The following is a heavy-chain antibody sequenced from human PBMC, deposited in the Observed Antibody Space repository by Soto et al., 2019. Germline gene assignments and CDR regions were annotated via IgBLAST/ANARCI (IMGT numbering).Heavy chain of an antibody. J-gene: IGHJ4*02. Sequence: PGGSLRLSCAASGFTFSSYSMNWVRQAPGKGLEWVSSISSSSSYIYYAGSVKGRFTISRDNAKNSLYLQMNSLRAEDTAVYYCARGSTMIVVAMDYFDYWGQGTLVTVSS. V-gene: IGHV3-21*01. D-gene: IGHD3-22*01. CDR3: ARGSTMIVVAMDYFDY. CDR2: ISSSSSYI. CDR1: GFTFSSYS.